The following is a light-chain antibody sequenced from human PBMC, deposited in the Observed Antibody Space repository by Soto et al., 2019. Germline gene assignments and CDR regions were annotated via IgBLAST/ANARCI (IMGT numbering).Light chain of an antibody. V-gene: IGKV3-20*01. Sequence: VVLTQSPGTLSLSPGERATISCRASQIISHKYLAWFQQKAGQAPRLLIHSVSVRATGAPDRFSGSGSGTDFTLTINRLEPEDFAVYYCQLYSGSPCTFGHGTKVEV. CDR1: QIISHKY. CDR3: QLYSGSPCT. CDR2: SVS. J-gene: IGKJ1*01.